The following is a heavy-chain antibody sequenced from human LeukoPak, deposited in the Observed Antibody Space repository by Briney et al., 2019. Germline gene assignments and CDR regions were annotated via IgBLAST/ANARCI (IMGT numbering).Heavy chain of an antibody. J-gene: IGHJ6*03. Sequence: PGGSLRLSCAASGFTVSSNYMSWVRQAPGKGLEWVSVIYSGGSTYYADSVKGRFTISRDNSKNTLYLQMNSLRAEDTAVYYCARDLTYYDFWSGPYYMDVWGKGTTVTVSS. CDR2: IYSGGST. V-gene: IGHV3-66*01. CDR1: GFTVSSNY. D-gene: IGHD3-3*01. CDR3: ARDLTYYDFWSGPYYMDV.